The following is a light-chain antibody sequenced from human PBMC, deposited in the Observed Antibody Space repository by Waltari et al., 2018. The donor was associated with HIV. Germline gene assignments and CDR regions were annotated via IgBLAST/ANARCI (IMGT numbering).Light chain of an antibody. V-gene: IGLV1-47*01. CDR3: SAWDDKLTALV. Sequence: SVLTQPPSASGTPGQRVTISCSGNSYNIGNNFVSWYQQVPGMAPKLLIYQNDQRPSGVPDRFSGSKSGTSASLAISGLRSEDEADYYCSAWDDKLTALVFGGGTKLTDL. CDR1: SYNIGNNF. J-gene: IGLJ2*01. CDR2: QND.